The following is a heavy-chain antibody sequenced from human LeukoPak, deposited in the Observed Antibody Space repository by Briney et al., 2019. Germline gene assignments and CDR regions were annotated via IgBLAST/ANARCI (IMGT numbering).Heavy chain of an antibody. D-gene: IGHD3-22*01. CDR3: ARSTYYYDSSGHDLDY. J-gene: IGHJ4*02. V-gene: IGHV3-21*01. CDR2: ISSSSSYI. Sequence: PGGSLRLSCAASGFTFSSYSMNWVRQAPGKGLEWVSSISSSSSYIYYADSVKGRFTISRDNAKNSLYLQMNSLRAEDTAVYYCARSTYYYDSSGHDLDYWGQGTLVTVSS. CDR1: GFTFSSYS.